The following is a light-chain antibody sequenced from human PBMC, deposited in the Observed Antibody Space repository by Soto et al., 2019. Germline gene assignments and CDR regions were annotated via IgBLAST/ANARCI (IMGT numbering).Light chain of an antibody. CDR2: HAS. CDR3: QQRSYWPLT. J-gene: IGKJ4*01. Sequence: EVVLTQSPATLSLSPGDRATRSCRASQSVTTFLAWYQQKPGQAPRLLISHASHRATGIPARFSGSGSGTDFNLTISGLEPEDFAVYFCQQRSYWPLTFGGGTKVDIK. CDR1: QSVTTF. V-gene: IGKV3-11*01.